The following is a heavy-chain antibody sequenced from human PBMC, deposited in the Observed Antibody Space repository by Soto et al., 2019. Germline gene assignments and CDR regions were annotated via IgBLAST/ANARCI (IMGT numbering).Heavy chain of an antibody. J-gene: IGHJ5*02. CDR1: GYTFTSYD. Sequence: ASVKVSCKASGYTFTSYDINWVRQATGQGLEWMGWMNPNNGNTGYAQKFQGRVTMTRDTSISTVYMELSSLRSDDTAVYYCARGRADGDFGNWIDPWGQGTLVTVSS. V-gene: IGHV1-8*01. CDR2: MNPNNGNT. D-gene: IGHD4-17*01. CDR3: ARGRADGDFGNWIDP.